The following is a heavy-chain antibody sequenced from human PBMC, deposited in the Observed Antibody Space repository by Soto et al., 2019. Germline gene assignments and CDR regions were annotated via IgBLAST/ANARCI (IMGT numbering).Heavy chain of an antibody. CDR1: GFKFIDYY. CDR2: VDPEDGET. D-gene: IGHD2-21*01. CDR3: ATTTAVIVAQGPMDV. V-gene: IGHV1-69-2*01. J-gene: IGHJ6*02. Sequence: EVQLVQSGAEVKKPGATVKISCKVSGFKFIDYYLYWVQQAPGKALEWMERVDPEDGETVYSEKFQGRLTITADTSRGIAHMELSGLRSEDTAVYFCATTTAVIVAQGPMDVWGQGTTVIVSS.